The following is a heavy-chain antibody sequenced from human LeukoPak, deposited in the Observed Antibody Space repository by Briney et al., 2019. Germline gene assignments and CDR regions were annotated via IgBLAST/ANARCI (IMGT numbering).Heavy chain of an antibody. D-gene: IGHD3-22*01. V-gene: IGHV4-34*01. CDR2: IHHSGST. J-gene: IGHJ5*02. Sequence: PSETLSLTCAVYGGSFSGNYWTWIRQPPGKGLEWIGEIHHSGSTNYNPSLKSRVTISVDTSKNQFSLKLSSVTAADTAVYYCARHADYYDSSGYFVPSWFDPWGQGTLVTVSS. CDR1: GGSFSGNY. CDR3: ARHADYYDSSGYFVPSWFDP.